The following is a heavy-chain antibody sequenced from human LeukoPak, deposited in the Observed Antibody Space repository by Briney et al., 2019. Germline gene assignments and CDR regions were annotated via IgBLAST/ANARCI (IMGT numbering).Heavy chain of an antibody. CDR3: AIHDSFSPY. Sequence: SGGSLRLSCVASGFTFSDYAMSWVRQAPGKGLEWVSGISDSGGSTYYADSVKGRCTISRDNSKNTVSLQMNNLRAEDTAVYFCAIHDSFSPYWGQGTLVSVTS. J-gene: IGHJ4*02. CDR1: GFTFSDYA. CDR2: ISDSGGST. D-gene: IGHD3-3*02. V-gene: IGHV3-23*01.